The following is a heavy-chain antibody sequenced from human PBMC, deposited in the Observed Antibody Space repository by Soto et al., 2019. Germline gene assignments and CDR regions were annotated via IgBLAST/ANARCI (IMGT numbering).Heavy chain of an antibody. J-gene: IGHJ3*02. CDR2: IYYSGST. Sequence: SETLSLTCTVSGGSICSYYWSWIRQPPGKGLEWIGYIYYSGSTNYNPSLKSRVTISVDTSKNQFSLKLSSVTAADTAVYYCARRARAVAALDIWGQGTMVTVSS. CDR1: GGSICSYY. CDR3: ARRARAVAALDI. D-gene: IGHD2-15*01. V-gene: IGHV4-59*08.